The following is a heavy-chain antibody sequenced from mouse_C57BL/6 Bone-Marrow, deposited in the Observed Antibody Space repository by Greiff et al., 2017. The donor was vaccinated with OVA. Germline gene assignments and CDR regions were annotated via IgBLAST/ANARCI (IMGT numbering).Heavy chain of an antibody. D-gene: IGHD4-1*01. Sequence: QVQLQQPGAELVKPGASVKLSCKASGYTFTSYWMPWVKQRPGQGLEWIGMIHPISGSTNYNEKFKSKATLTVDKSSSTAYMQLSSLTSEDSAVYYCARELVRGFAYWGQGTLVTVSA. CDR3: ARELVRGFAY. J-gene: IGHJ3*01. V-gene: IGHV1-64*01. CDR1: GYTFTSYW. CDR2: IHPISGST.